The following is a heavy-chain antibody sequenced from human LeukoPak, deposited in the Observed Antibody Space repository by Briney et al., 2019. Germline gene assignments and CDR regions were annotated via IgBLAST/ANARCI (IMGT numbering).Heavy chain of an antibody. CDR2: ISSSSSTI. V-gene: IGHV3-48*02. D-gene: IGHD6-13*01. CDR1: GFILTSQS. CDR3: ASRHSSTWSFDY. J-gene: IGHJ4*02. Sequence: PGGSLRLSCAASGFILTSQSMISVRQAPEKGLEWVSHISSSSSTIYYADSVKGRFTISRGNAKNSLYLQMDSLRDEDTAMYYCASRHSSTWSFDYWGQGTLVTVSS.